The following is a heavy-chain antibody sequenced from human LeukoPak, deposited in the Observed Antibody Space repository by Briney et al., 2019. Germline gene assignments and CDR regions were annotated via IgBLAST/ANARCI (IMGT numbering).Heavy chain of an antibody. J-gene: IGHJ6*03. V-gene: IGHV4-61*02. D-gene: IGHD4-11*01. CDR3: ARGSRYSSLPYYYYYMDV. Sequence: SETLSLTCTVSGGSISSGSYYWSWIRQPAGKGLEWIGRIYTSGSTSYNPSLKSRVTISVDTSKNQFFLKLSSVTAADTAVYYCARGSRYSSLPYYYYYMDVWGKGTTVTVSS. CDR2: IYTSGST. CDR1: GGSISSGSYY.